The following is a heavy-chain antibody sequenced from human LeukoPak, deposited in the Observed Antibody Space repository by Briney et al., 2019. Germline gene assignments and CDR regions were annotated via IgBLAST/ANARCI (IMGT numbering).Heavy chain of an antibody. J-gene: IGHJ4*02. Sequence: PGGSLRLSCAASGFTFDDYAMHWVRQAPGKGLVWVSRISSDGSITGYADSVKGRFTISRDNAKNTLYLQMNSLRAEDTAVYYCARHLNYYLDYWGQGTLVTVSS. CDR1: GFTFDDYA. CDR3: ARHLNYYLDY. V-gene: IGHV3-74*01. D-gene: IGHD3-10*01. CDR2: ISSDGSIT.